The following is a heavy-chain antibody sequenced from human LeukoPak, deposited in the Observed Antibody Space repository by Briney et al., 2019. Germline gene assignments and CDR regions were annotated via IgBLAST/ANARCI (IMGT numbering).Heavy chain of an antibody. J-gene: IGHJ4*02. CDR1: GFRFNTYW. CDR2: IKQDGNEK. CDR3: ARGHSSSWMSEIDY. V-gene: IGHV3-7*01. Sequence: PGGSLRLSCAASGFRFNTYWMSWVRQAPGKGLEWVANIKQDGNEKYYADSVKGRFTISRDNAKNSLYLQMNSLRAEDTAVYYCARGHSSSWMSEIDYWGQGTLVTVSS. D-gene: IGHD6-13*01.